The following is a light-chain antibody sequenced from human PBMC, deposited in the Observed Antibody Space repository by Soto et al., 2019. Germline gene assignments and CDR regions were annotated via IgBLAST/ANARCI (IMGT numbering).Light chain of an antibody. V-gene: IGKV3-15*01. CDR3: QQYNNWPPWT. J-gene: IGKJ1*01. CDR1: QSVSSN. Sequence: EIVMTQSPATLSVSPGERATLSCRASQSVSSNLAGYQQQPGQAPRLLIYGASTRATAIAARFSGSGAGTEFTITISSLQSEDFAVEYCQQYNNWPPWTFGQGTKVEIK. CDR2: GAS.